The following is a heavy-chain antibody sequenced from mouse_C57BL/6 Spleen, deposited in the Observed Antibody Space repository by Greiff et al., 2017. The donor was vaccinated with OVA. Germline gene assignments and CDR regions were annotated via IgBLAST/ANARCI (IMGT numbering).Heavy chain of an antibody. CDR1: GYTLTSYW. Sequence: QVQLQQPGAELVKPGASVKLSCKASGYTLTSYWMHWVKQRPGQGLEWIGMIHPNSGSTNYNEKFKSKATLTVDKSSSTAYMQLSSLTSEDSAVYYCAREHGSSYGYWGQGTTLTVSS. J-gene: IGHJ2*01. CDR3: AREHGSSYGY. D-gene: IGHD1-1*01. V-gene: IGHV1-64*01. CDR2: IHPNSGST.